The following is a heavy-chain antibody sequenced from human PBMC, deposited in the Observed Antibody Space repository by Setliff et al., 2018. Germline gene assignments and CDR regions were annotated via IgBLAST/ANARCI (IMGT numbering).Heavy chain of an antibody. J-gene: IGHJ3*02. Sequence: SETLSLTCAVYGGSFSGYYWSWIRQPPGKGLEWIGEINHSGSTNYNPSLKSRVTISVDTSKNQFSLKLSSVTAADTAVYYCARDPTSGALFRAFDIWGQGTMVTVSS. V-gene: IGHV4-34*01. CDR1: GGSFSGYY. CDR3: ARDPTSGALFRAFDI. D-gene: IGHD2-21*01. CDR2: INHSGST.